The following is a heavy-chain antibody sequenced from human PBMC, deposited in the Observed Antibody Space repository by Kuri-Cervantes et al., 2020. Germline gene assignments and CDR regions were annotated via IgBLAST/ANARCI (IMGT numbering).Heavy chain of an antibody. CDR2: IYYSGST. J-gene: IGHJ6*02. Sequence: GSLRLSCTVSGGSISSYYWSWIRQPPGKGLEWIGYIYYSGSTNYNPFLKSRVSISIDTSKNQFSLKLNSVTAADTAVYYCARGWATPGPFYYYYYGMDVWGQGTTVTVSS. V-gene: IGHV4-59*12. CDR1: GGSISSYY. CDR3: ARGWATPGPFYYYYYGMDV. D-gene: IGHD5-12*01.